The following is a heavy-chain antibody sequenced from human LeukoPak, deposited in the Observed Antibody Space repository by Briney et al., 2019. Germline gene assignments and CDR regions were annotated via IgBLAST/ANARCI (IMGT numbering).Heavy chain of an antibody. CDR3: ARAGRFGELPTLDY. CDR2: ISSSSSYI. CDR1: GFTFSSYS. V-gene: IGHV3-21*04. J-gene: IGHJ4*02. D-gene: IGHD3-10*01. Sequence: PGGSQRLSCAASGFTFSSYSMNWVRQAPGKGLEWVSSISSSSSYIYYADSVKGRFTISRDNAKNSLYLQMNSLRAEDTAVYYCARAGRFGELPTLDYWGQGILVTVSS.